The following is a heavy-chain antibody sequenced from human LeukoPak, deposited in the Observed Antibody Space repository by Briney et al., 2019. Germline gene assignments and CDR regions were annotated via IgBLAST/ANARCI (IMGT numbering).Heavy chain of an antibody. J-gene: IGHJ4*02. CDR3: ARHLNSGGNSPLVY. CDR2: IYYSGST. V-gene: IGHV4-39*01. CDR1: GDSITSTPYY. D-gene: IGHD4-23*01. Sequence: TSETLPLTCTVSGDSITSTPYYWGWIRHSPGKGLEWIGIIYYSGSTYYNPSLKSRVTMSVDTSKNQFSLKLNSVTAADTAVYFCARHLNSGGNSPLVYWGQGTLVTVSS.